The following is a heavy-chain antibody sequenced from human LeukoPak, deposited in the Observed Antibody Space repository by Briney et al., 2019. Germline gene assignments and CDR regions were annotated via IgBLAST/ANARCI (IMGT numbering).Heavy chain of an antibody. CDR1: GLTFTSAW. CDR2: IRSEDRGGTA. J-gene: IGHJ4*02. Sequence: GGSLRLSCLASGLTFTSAWMAWVRQAPGKGLEWVGRIRSEDRGGTADYAAPVKGRFTISRDDSKNTMYLQMNSLKSEDTAVYHCTADLWWWGQGALVTVAS. CDR3: TADLWW. D-gene: IGHD2-21*01. V-gene: IGHV3-15*01.